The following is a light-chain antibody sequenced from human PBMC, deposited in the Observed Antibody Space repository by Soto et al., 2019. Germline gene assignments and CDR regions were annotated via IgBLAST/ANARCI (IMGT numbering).Light chain of an antibody. Sequence: EIVMTQSPATLSVSPGERATLSCRASQSVSSNLVWYQQKPDQAPRLLISGASIRATGIPARFSGNGSGREFTLTISRLEPEDFAVYYCQHYVSSRLTFGGGTKVEIK. CDR1: QSVSSN. CDR2: GAS. V-gene: IGKV3-15*01. CDR3: QHYVSSRLT. J-gene: IGKJ4*01.